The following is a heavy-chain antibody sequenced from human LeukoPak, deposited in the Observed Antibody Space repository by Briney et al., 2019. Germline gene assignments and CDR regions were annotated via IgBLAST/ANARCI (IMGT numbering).Heavy chain of an antibody. CDR2: IIPIFGIA. V-gene: IGHV1-69*04. CDR3: ARVRDGNWFDP. Sequence: GSSVKVSCKASGGTFSSYAISWVRQAPGQGLEWMGRIIPIFGIANYAQKFQGRVTITADKSTSTAYMELSSLRSEDTAVYYCARVRDGNWFDPWGQGTLVTVSS. J-gene: IGHJ5*02. CDR1: GGTFSSYA. D-gene: IGHD5-24*01.